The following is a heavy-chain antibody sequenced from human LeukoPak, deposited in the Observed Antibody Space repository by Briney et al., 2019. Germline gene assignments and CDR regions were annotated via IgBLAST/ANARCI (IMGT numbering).Heavy chain of an antibody. CDR2: ISGRSGYI. CDR3: ERDREAYCGGDCYVGFDY. D-gene: IGHD2-21*02. V-gene: IGHV3-21*01. Sequence: GGSLRLPCAASGFTFCSYSMNWVRQAPGKGLEWVSSISGRSGYIYYADSVKGRFTISRDNTNKSLYLQMTSLTAEDTAVYYCERDREAYCGGDCYVGFDYWDRGTLVTVSS. J-gene: IGHJ4*01. CDR1: GFTFCSYS.